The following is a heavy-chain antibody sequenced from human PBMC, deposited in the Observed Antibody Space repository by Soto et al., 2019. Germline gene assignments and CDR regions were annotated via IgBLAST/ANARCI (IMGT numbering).Heavy chain of an antibody. CDR3: TRGGAILVVPAPFDL. CDR1: GYSFPNQD. CDR2: INAGGGYT. D-gene: IGHD2-21*02. Sequence: ASVKVSCKASGYSFPNQDMHWVRQAPGQGLEWMGTINAGGGYTTYAQRFQGRVTMTRDTSTSTVSMELSSLRYEDTALYYCTRGGAILVVPAPFDLW. V-gene: IGHV1-46*03. J-gene: IGHJ2*01.